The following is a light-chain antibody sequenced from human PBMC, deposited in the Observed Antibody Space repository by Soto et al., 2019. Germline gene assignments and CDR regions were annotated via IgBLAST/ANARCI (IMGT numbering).Light chain of an antibody. V-gene: IGKV3-15*01. J-gene: IGKJ4*01. CDR2: GVS. CDR1: QRVSSN. CDR3: QQYNNWPPLT. Sequence: EIIMTQSPATLSVSPGESATLSCRASQRVSSNLAWYQEKPGQAPRLLIYGVSTRATGIPARFSGSGSETKFTLTISSLQSEDFAVYYCQQYNNWPPLTVGGGTKVDIK.